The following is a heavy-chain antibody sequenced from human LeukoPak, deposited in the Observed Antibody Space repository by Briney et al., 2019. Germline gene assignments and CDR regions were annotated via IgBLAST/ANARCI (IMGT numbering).Heavy chain of an antibody. CDR1: GCTVSNNY. V-gene: IGHV3-66*01. CDR3: ARDSGSGWFRLDN. D-gene: IGHD6-19*01. CDR2: IYSGGYT. Sequence: GGSLRLSCAASGCTVSNNYMSWVRRAPGKGLEWGSVIYSGGYTYYADSVKGRFTISRDHSKNTVYLQMNSLRPEDTAVYYCARDSGSGWFRLDNWGQGTLVTVSS. J-gene: IGHJ4*02.